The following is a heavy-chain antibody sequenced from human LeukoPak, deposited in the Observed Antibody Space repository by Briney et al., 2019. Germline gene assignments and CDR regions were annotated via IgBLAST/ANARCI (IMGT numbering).Heavy chain of an antibody. V-gene: IGHV3-21*04. CDR3: AREADEGFDY. Sequence: SGGSLRLSCAASGFTFSSYSMNWVRQAPGKGLEWVSSISSSSSYIYYADSVKGRFTISRDNSKNTLYLQMNSLRAEDTAVYYCAREADEGFDYWGQGTLVTVSS. CDR2: ISSSSSYI. CDR1: GFTFSSYS. J-gene: IGHJ4*02.